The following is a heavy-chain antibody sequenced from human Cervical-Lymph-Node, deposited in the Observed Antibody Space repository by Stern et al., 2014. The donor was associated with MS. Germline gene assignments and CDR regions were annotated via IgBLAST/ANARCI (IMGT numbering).Heavy chain of an antibody. V-gene: IGHV1-69-2*01. J-gene: IGHJ5*02. Sequence: EMQLVESGAEVKEPGATVKISCKVSGYTFIDYYLHWVRQAPGKGLEWMGLVDPKDGATNLSERFQDRFTIPADTSIATAYMDLSGLRSEDTAIYYCTSRNFGPWGQGTLVTVSS. CDR3: TSRNFGP. CDR1: GYTFIDYY. CDR2: VDPKDGAT.